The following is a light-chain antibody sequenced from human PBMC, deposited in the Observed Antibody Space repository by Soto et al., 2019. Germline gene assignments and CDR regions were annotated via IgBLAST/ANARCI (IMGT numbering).Light chain of an antibody. CDR3: LPYNSFPLT. V-gene: IGKV1-17*01. CDR1: QGIRKD. Sequence: DIQMTQSPSSLSASVGDRVTITCRASQGIRKDLGWYQQKPGKAPKRLIYAVSSLHSGVPSRFSGSASGTEITLTISSLQPEDSATYYCLPYNSFPLTFGGGTTVEIK. CDR2: AVS. J-gene: IGKJ4*01.